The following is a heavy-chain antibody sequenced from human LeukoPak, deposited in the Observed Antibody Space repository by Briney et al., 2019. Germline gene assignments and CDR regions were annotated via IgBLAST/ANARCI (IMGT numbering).Heavy chain of an antibody. D-gene: IGHD5-12*01. CDR1: GFNFIDYS. J-gene: IGHJ4*01. Sequence: GGSLRLSCAASGFNFIDYSMNWVRQAPGKGLEWISYIGISSGNTKYADSVKGRFTISRDKARNSLYMQMNSLRVEDTAVYYCARDHRYAFDNWGHGTLVTVSS. CDR2: IGISSGNT. CDR3: ARDHRYAFDN. V-gene: IGHV3-48*01.